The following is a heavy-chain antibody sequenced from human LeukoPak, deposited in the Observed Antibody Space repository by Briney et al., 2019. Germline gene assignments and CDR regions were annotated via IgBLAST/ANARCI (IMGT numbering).Heavy chain of an antibody. V-gene: IGHV3-23*01. CDR3: ARERGAAAEN. Sequence: PGGSLRLSWAASGFTVDTYAMSWARQAPGKGLEWVLTISGSGDSTYYADSVKARFTISKDNSKNTLYLQINSPRAEDTAVYYCARERGAAAENWGQGTLVTVSS. J-gene: IGHJ4*02. CDR2: ISGSGDST. D-gene: IGHD6-13*01. CDR1: GFTVDTYA.